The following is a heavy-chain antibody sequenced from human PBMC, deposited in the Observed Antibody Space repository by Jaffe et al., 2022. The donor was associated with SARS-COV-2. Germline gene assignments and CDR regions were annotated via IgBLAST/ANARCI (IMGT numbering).Heavy chain of an antibody. D-gene: IGHD3-22*01. CDR2: IYYSEST. V-gene: IGHV4-30-4*01. J-gene: IGHJ2*01. Sequence: QVQLQESGPGLVKPSQTLSLTCSVSSGSITSGDFYWSWIRQPPGKGLEWIGYIYYSESTYYNPSLKSRVTISVDTSKNQFSLKLSSVTAADTAVYYCARGIYYDTSGYSDPYWYFDLWGRGTLVTVSS. CDR1: SGSITSGDFY. CDR3: ARGIYYDTSGYSDPYWYFDL.